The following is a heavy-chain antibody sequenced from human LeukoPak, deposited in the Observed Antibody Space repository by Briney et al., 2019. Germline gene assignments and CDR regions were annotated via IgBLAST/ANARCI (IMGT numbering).Heavy chain of an antibody. V-gene: IGHV3-48*03. CDR1: GFTFSSSE. Sequence: GGSLRLSCAASGFTFSSSEMNWVRQAPGKGLEWVSYISSGGGTTHYGDSVKGRFTISRDNVKNSLYLQMNNLRAEDTAVYYCARVGRGATPGYWGQGTLVTVSS. D-gene: IGHD1-26*01. CDR3: ARVGRGATPGY. CDR2: ISSGGGTT. J-gene: IGHJ4*02.